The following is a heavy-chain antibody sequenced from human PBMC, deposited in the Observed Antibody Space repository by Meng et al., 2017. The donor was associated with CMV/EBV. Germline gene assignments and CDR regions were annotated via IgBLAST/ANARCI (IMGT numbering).Heavy chain of an antibody. CDR2: ISAYNGNT. J-gene: IGHJ6*02. D-gene: IGHD3-3*01. CDR3: ASAPDGRPSSFGVVVGDYGMDV. Sequence: ASVKVSCKASGYTFTSYGISWVRQAPGQGLEWMGWISAYNGNTNYAQKLQGRVTMTTDTSTSTAYMELRSLRSDDTAVYYCASAPDGRPSSFGVVVGDYGMDVWGQGTTVTVSS. CDR1: GYTFTSYG. V-gene: IGHV1-18*01.